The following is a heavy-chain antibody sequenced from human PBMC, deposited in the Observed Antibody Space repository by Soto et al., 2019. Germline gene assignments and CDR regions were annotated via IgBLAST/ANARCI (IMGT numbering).Heavy chain of an antibody. CDR2: ISGSGGST. J-gene: IGHJ3*02. CDR3: AKDRNSSGWYRAFDI. D-gene: IGHD6-19*01. CDR1: GFTFSSYA. V-gene: IGHV3-23*01. Sequence: GGSLRLSCAASGFTFSSYAMSWVRQAPGRGLEWVSAISGSGGSTYYADSVKGRFTISRDNSKNTLYLQMNSLRAEDTAVYYCAKDRNSSGWYRAFDIWGQGTMVTVSS.